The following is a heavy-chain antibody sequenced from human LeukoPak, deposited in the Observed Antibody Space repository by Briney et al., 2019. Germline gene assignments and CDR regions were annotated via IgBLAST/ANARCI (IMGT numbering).Heavy chain of an antibody. CDR1: GXSFSGYY. CDR3: ARGGEVAADY. CDR2: INHSGST. D-gene: IGHD6-19*01. J-gene: IGHJ4*02. V-gene: IGHV4-34*01. Sequence: SETLSLTCAVYGXSFSGYYWSWIRQPPGKGLEWIGEINHSGSTNYNPSLKSRVTISVDTSKNQFSLKLSSVTAAHTAVYYCARGGEVAADYWGQGTLVTVSS.